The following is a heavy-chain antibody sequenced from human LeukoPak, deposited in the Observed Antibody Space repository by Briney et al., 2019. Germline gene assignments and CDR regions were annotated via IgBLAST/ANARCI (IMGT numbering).Heavy chain of an antibody. Sequence: ASVKVSCKASGYRFTSYAINWVRQAPGQGLAWMGWINPNSGGTNYAQKFQGRVTMTRDTSISTAYMELSRLRSDDTAVYYCARGSDYSTYGYWGQGTLVTVSS. D-gene: IGHD4-11*01. J-gene: IGHJ4*02. V-gene: IGHV1-2*02. CDR1: GYRFTSYA. CDR3: ARGSDYSTYGY. CDR2: INPNSGGT.